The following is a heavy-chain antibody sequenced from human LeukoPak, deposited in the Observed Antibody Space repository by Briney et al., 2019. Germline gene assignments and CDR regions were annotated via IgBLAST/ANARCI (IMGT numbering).Heavy chain of an antibody. CDR3: VRDSRWTFDY. Sequence: PGGSLRLSCAASGFTFSGHWMIWARQAPGKGLEWVANINEDGSQKYYMDSVRGRFTISRDNAKNSLYLQMNSLRAEDTAVYYCVRDSRWTFDYWGQGTLVTVSS. J-gene: IGHJ4*02. CDR2: INEDGSQK. V-gene: IGHV3-7*01. CDR1: GFTFSGHW. D-gene: IGHD6-13*01.